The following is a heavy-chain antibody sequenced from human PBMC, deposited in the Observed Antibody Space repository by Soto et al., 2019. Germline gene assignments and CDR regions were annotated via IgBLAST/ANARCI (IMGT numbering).Heavy chain of an antibody. J-gene: IGHJ6*02. CDR2: ISGSSNTI. Sequence: PGGSLRLSCAASGFTLSTYSLNWVRQAPRKGLEWLSYISGSSNTIYYADSVKGRFTISRDNAKNSLYLQMNSLRDEDTAVYFCARGFDLQYGMDVWGQGTTVTVSS. D-gene: IGHD3-10*01. CDR3: ARGFDLQYGMDV. V-gene: IGHV3-48*02. CDR1: GFTLSTYS.